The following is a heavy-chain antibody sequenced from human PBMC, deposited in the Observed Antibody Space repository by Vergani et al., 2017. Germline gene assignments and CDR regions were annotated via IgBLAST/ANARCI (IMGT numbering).Heavy chain of an antibody. D-gene: IGHD3-22*01. J-gene: IGHJ4*02. V-gene: IGHV4-61*02. CDR2: IYTSGST. Sequence: QVQLQESGPGLVKPSQTLSLTCTVSGGSISSGSYYWSWIRQPAGKGLEWIGRIYTSGSTNYNPSLKSRVTISVDTSKNPFSLKLSSVTAADTAVYYCARSHYYDSSGYYYGLDYWGQGTLVTVSS. CDR1: GGSISSGSYY. CDR3: ARSHYYDSSGYYYGLDY.